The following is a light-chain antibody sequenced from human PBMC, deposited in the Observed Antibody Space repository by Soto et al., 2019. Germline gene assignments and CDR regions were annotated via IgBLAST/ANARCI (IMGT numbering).Light chain of an antibody. CDR3: QHYNSYSEA. Sequence: DIQMTQSHSTLSGSVGDRVAITCGASQTISSWLAWYQQKPGKAPKXXIYKASTLKSGVPSRFSGSGSGTEFTLTISSLQPDDFATYYCQHYNSYSEAFGQGTKVDIK. V-gene: IGKV1-5*03. CDR1: QTISSW. CDR2: KAS. J-gene: IGKJ1*01.